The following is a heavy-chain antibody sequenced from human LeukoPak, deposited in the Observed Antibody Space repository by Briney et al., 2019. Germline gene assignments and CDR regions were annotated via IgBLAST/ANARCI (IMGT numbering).Heavy chain of an antibody. CDR2: IYYTGST. CDR1: GGSISNYY. D-gene: IGHD6-13*01. V-gene: IGHV4-59*01. CDR3: ARNLIPEQLVLNF. Sequence: SETLSLTCTVSGGSISNYYWNWIRQPPGKGLEWIGYIYYTGSTNYNPSLKSRVTMSVDTSKNQFSLNLRSVTPEDTAVYYRARNLIPEQLVLNFWGQGTLVTVSS. J-gene: IGHJ4*02.